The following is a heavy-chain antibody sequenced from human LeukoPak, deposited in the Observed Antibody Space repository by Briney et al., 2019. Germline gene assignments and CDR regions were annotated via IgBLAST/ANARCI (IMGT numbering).Heavy chain of an antibody. CDR3: ATDFCDST. D-gene: IGHD3-22*01. Sequence: GGSLRLSCATSGFTFSNAWMNWVRQAPGKGLEWVGRIRSNSDGGTIDYAAPVKGRFTLSRDDSKTTLYLQMNSLQTEDTAVYYCATDFCDSTWGQGTLVAVSS. V-gene: IGHV3-15*07. J-gene: IGHJ5*02. CDR2: IRSNSDGGTI. CDR1: GFTFSNAW.